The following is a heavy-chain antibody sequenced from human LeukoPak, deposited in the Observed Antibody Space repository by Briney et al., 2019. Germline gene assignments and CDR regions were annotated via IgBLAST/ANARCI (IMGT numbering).Heavy chain of an antibody. V-gene: IGHV3-30*04. Sequence: PGRSLRLSCAASGFTFSSYAMHWVRQAPGKGLEWVAVISYDGSNKYYADSVKGRFTISRDNSKNTLYLQMNSLRAEDTAVYYCARRGGSYPMDYWGQGTLVTVSS. CDR1: GFTFSSYA. D-gene: IGHD1-26*01. J-gene: IGHJ4*02. CDR3: ARRGGSYPMDY. CDR2: ISYDGSNK.